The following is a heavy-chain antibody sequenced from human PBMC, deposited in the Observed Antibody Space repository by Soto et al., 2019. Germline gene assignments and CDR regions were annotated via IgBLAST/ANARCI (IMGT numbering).Heavy chain of an antibody. D-gene: IGHD3-10*02. V-gene: IGHV1-69*15. J-gene: IGHJ6*02. CDR3: ARDSLSSFAMDV. CDR1: GDTFSSYA. CDR2: IIPTFGRT. Sequence: KVSCKASGDTFSSYAISWVRQAPGEGLEWMGKIIPTFGRTNYAQKFQGRLTISADDSTSTAYMELTSLESDDTAVYYCARDSLSSFAMDVWGQGTTVTVSS.